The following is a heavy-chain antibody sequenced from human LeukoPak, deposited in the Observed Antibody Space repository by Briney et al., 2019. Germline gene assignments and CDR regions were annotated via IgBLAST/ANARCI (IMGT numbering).Heavy chain of an antibody. CDR1: GGSISRSSYY. Sequence: SETLSLTCTVSGGSISRSSYYWGWIRQPPGKGLEWIGSIYYSGSTYYNPSLKSRVTISVDTSKNQFSLKLSSVTASDTAIYYCASTKLGYSSGWHWGQGTLVTVSS. CDR3: ASTKLGYSSGWH. D-gene: IGHD6-19*01. J-gene: IGHJ4*02. CDR2: IYYSGST. V-gene: IGHV4-39*01.